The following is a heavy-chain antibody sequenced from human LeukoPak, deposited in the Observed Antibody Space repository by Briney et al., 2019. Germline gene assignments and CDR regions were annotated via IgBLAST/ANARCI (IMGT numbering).Heavy chain of an antibody. CDR1: GYTFTSYG. J-gene: IGHJ5*02. D-gene: IGHD6-19*01. CDR3: ARAGPVTGYSSGWYEGWFDP. CDR2: ISAYNGNT. Sequence: ASVKVSCTASGYTFTSYGISWVRQATGQGLEWMGWISAYNGNTNYAQKLQGRVTMTTDTSTSTAYMELRSLRSDDTAVYYCARAGPVTGYSSGWYEGWFDPWGQGNLVTVSS. V-gene: IGHV1-18*01.